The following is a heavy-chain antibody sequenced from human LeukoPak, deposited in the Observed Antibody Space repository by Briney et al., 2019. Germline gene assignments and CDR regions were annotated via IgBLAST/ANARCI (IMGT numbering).Heavy chain of an antibody. J-gene: IGHJ4*02. D-gene: IGHD1-26*01. CDR1: GGSISSGDYY. CDR2: IYYSGST. V-gene: IGHV4-30-4*08. CDR3: ARVSAKSDYAPYYFDY. Sequence: SETLSLTCTVSGGSISSGDYYWSWMRPPPGKGLEGIGYIYYSGSTYYNPSLTSRVTISVDTSKSQFSLKLSAVTAAHTAVYYCARVSAKSDYAPYYFDYWGQGTLVTVSS.